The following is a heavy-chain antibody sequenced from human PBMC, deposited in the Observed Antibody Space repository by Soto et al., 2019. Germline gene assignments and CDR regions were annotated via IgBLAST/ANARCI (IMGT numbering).Heavy chain of an antibody. CDR2: INHSGST. J-gene: IGHJ6*02. V-gene: IGHV4-34*01. CDR1: GGSFSGYY. Sequence: SETLSLTCTVYGGSFSGYYWSWIRQPPGKGLEWIGEINHSGSTNYNPSLKSRVTISVDTSKNQFSLKLSSVTAADTAVYYCAREYYDILTGYPGSGMDVWGQGTTVTVSS. D-gene: IGHD3-9*01. CDR3: AREYYDILTGYPGSGMDV.